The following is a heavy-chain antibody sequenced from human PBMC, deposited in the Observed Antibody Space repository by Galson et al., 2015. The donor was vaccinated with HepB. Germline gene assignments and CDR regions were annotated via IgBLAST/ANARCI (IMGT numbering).Heavy chain of an antibody. J-gene: IGHJ3*02. V-gene: IGHV3-30*02. Sequence: SLRLSCAASGFTFSSYGMHWVRQAPGKGLEWVAFIRYDGSNKYYADSVKGRFTISRDNSKNTLYLQMNSLRAEDTAVYYCARGYDNSGSDAFDIWGQGTMVTVSS. CDR2: IRYDGSNK. D-gene: IGHD3-22*01. CDR3: ARGYDNSGSDAFDI. CDR1: GFTFSSYG.